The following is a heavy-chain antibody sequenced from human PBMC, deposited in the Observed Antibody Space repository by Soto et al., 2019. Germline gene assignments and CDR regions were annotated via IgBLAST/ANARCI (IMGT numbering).Heavy chain of an antibody. CDR3: ARDGYCVSSRCSFSPDV. D-gene: IGHD2-2*03. J-gene: IGHJ6*02. CDR2: IAKSGTNR. CDR1: GVTLSSYG. V-gene: IGHV3-48*02. Sequence: PRGALRDPCGGSGVTLSSYGNNWFRQGPGKGLECLSSIAKSGTNRYYADSVKGRFTISRDNAKNSLYLQMNSLRDEDMAVYYCARDGYCVSSRCSFSPDVWGQGPTGTVSS.